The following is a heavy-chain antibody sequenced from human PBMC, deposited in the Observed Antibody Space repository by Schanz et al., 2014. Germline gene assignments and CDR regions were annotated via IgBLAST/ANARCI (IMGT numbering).Heavy chain of an antibody. CDR1: SDSISHYY. Sequence: QVQLQESGPGLVKPSETLSLTCTVPSDSISHYYLSWIRQPPGKGLEWIGEIHHSGSTNYNPSLKSRVTISMNASKNQFSLKLRSVTAADTAVYYCAGGEWSTSQFDYWGHGTLVTVSS. CDR2: IHHSGST. V-gene: IGHV4-59*12. D-gene: IGHD2-2*01. CDR3: AGGEWSTSQFDY. J-gene: IGHJ4*01.